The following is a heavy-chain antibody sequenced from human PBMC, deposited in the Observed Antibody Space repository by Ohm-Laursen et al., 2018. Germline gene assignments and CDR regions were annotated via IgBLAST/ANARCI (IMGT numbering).Heavy chain of an antibody. CDR3: ARDLT. D-gene: IGHD3-9*01. CDR2: IYSGGST. CDR1: GFTFSSYS. Sequence: GSLRLSCSASGFTFSSYSMNWVRQAPGMGLEWVSVIYSGGSTYYADSVKGRFTISRDNSKNTLYLQMNSLRAEDTAVYYCARDLTWGQGTLVTVSS. V-gene: IGHV3-66*01. J-gene: IGHJ5*02.